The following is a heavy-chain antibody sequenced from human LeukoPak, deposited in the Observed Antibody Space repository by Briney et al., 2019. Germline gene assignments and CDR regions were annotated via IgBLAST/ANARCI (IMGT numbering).Heavy chain of an antibody. Sequence: PGGSLRLSCAASGFSFSSYSMHWVRQAPGKGLEWVSSISGRSDGPYYADSVKGRFTTSRDNSKSTMYLQINNVRAEDAAVYYCAKGPLNYGGHYFDNWGQGTRVAVSS. CDR1: GFSFSSYS. CDR3: AKGPLNYGGHYFDN. J-gene: IGHJ4*02. V-gene: IGHV3-23*01. D-gene: IGHD4-23*01. CDR2: ISGRSDGP.